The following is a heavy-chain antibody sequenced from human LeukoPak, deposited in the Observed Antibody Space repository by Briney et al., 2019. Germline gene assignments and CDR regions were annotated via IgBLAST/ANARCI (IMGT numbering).Heavy chain of an antibody. CDR2: TYYSGST. CDR1: GGSISGSTYY. Sequence: PSETLSLTCSVSGGSISGSTYYWGWIRQPPGKGLEWIGNTYYSGSTYYNPSLKSRVTMSLDTSKNQFSLKLSSVTAADTAVYYCAGGGESSYTRIYFNTWGQGTLVTVSS. D-gene: IGHD3-10*01. J-gene: IGHJ4*02. CDR3: AGGGESSYTRIYFNT. V-gene: IGHV4-39*07.